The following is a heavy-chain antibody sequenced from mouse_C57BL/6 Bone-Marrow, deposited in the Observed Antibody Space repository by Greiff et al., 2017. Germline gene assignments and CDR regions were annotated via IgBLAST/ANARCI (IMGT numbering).Heavy chain of an antibody. V-gene: IGHV1-55*01. Sequence: VQLQQPWAELVNPGASVKMSCKASAYTFPSYWFTWVQQRPGQGLVWIGDIYPGSGSTNYNEKVKSKATLTVDTSSSTPYMQLSSLTSEDTAVYYCARRATVGDYWGQGTTLTVSS. CDR2: IYPGSGST. D-gene: IGHD1-1*01. CDR1: AYTFPSYW. J-gene: IGHJ2*01. CDR3: ARRATVGDY.